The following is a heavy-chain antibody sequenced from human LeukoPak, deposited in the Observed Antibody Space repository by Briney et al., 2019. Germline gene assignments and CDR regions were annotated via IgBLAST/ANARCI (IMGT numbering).Heavy chain of an antibody. CDR3: ARGHYDVLAASYKWTPDY. D-gene: IGHD3-9*01. V-gene: IGHV3-21*01. Sequence: GGSLRLSCAASGFTFNTFNMNWVRQAPGKGLEWVSSITSGGDYIYYADSVKGRFTTSRDNAKNSLSLRLNSLRVEDTAVYYCARGHYDVLAASYKWTPDYWGQGTLVTVSS. CDR1: GFTFNTFN. J-gene: IGHJ4*02. CDR2: ITSGGDYI.